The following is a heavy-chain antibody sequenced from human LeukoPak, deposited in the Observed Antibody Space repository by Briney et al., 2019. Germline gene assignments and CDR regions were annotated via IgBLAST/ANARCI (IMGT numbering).Heavy chain of an antibody. V-gene: IGHV3-21*01. CDR1: GFTFSSYS. CDR2: ISSSSSYI. D-gene: IGHD1-26*01. Sequence: GSLRLSCAASGFTFSSYSMNWVRQAPGKGLEWVSSISSSSSYIYYADSVKGRFTSSRDNAKNTLYLQMNSLGVEDTAVYYCAREVVGLAFDYWGQGTLATVSS. CDR3: AREVVGLAFDY. J-gene: IGHJ4*02.